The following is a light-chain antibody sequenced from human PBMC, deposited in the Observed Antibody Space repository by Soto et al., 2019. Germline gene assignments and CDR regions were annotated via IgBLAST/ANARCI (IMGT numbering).Light chain of an antibody. V-gene: IGLV1-40*01. CDR3: QSYDSSLSGSRV. CDR2: GNS. Sequence: QSVLTQPPSVSGAPGQRVTISCIGSSSNIGAGYDVHWYQQLPGKAPKLLIYGNSDRPSGVPNRFSGSKSGTSTSLAITGLQAEDEADYYCQSYDSSLSGSRVFGTGTKVTVL. CDR1: SSNIGAGYD. J-gene: IGLJ1*01.